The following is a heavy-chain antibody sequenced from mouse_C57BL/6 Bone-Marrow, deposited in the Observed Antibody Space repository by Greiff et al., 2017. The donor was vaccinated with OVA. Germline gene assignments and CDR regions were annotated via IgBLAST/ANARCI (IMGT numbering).Heavy chain of an antibody. Sequence: EVKLVESGAELVRPGSSVKMSCKTSGYTFTSYGINWVKQRPGQGLEWIGYIYIGNGYTEYNEKFKGKATLTSDTSSSTAYMQLSSLTSEDSAIYFCAREVIYYGSPYFDYWGQGTTLTVSS. CDR3: AREVIYYGSPYFDY. V-gene: IGHV1-58*01. CDR2: IYIGNGYT. J-gene: IGHJ2*01. CDR1: GYTFTSYG. D-gene: IGHD1-1*01.